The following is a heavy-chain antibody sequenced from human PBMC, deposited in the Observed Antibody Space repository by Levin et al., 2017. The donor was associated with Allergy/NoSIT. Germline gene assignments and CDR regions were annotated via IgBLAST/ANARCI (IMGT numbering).Heavy chain of an antibody. CDR3: AKDWSLEC. J-gene: IGHJ4*02. CDR2: IYDDGAYT. CDR1: GFTFDSSA. V-gene: IGHV3-23*01. Sequence: GESLKISCAASGFTFDSSAMTWARQAPGKGLEWVSSIYDDGAYTYYADSVKGRFTISRDNSKNTLFLQMNNLRVEDTAVYYCAKDWSLECWGQGALVTVSS.